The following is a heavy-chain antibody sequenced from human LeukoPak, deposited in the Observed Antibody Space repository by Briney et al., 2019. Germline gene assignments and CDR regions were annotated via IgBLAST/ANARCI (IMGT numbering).Heavy chain of an antibody. V-gene: IGHV4-61*05. CDR2: IYYSGST. CDR1: GGSISSSSYY. D-gene: IGHD2-15*01. J-gene: IGHJ4*02. Sequence: SETLSLTCTVSGGSISSSSYYWGWIRQPPGKGLEWIGYIYYSGSTNYNPSLKSRVTISVDTSKNQFSLKLSSVTAADTAVYYCARGRRGYCSGGSCYSLDYWGQGTLVTVSS. CDR3: ARGRRGYCSGGSCYSLDY.